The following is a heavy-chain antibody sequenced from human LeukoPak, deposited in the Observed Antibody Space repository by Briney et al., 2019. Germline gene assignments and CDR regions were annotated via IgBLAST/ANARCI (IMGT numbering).Heavy chain of an antibody. CDR1: GGSISSYY. J-gene: IGHJ4*02. CDR2: IYYSGST. Sequence: SETLSLTCTVSGGSISSYYWSWIRQPPGKGLEWIGYIYYSGSTNYNPSLKSRVTISVDTSKNQFSLKLSSVTAADTAVYYCASGLSGSYYDYFDYWGQGTLVTVSS. CDR3: ASGLSGSYYDYFDY. V-gene: IGHV4-59*01. D-gene: IGHD1-26*01.